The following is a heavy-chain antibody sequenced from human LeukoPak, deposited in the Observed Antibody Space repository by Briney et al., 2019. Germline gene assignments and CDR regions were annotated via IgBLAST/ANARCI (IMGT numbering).Heavy chain of an antibody. CDR3: ARDARGSLHDY. CDR2: IYYGGST. J-gene: IGHJ4*02. Sequence: PSETLSLTCTVSGGSISSSSYYWGWIRQPPGKGLEWIGSIYYGGSTYYNPSLKSRVTISVDTSKNQFSLKLSSVTAADTAVYYCARDARGSLHDYWGQGTLVTVSS. D-gene: IGHD1-26*01. V-gene: IGHV4-39*07. CDR1: GGSISSSSYY.